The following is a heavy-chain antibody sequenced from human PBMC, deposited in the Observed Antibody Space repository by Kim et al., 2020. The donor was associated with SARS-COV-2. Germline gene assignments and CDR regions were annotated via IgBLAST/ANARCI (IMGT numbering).Heavy chain of an antibody. D-gene: IGHD1-26*01. CDR3: ARGGPRIVGATPPFDY. Sequence: GGSLRLSCAASGFTFSSYAMHWVRQAPGKGLEWVAVISYDGSNKYYVDSVKGRFTISRDNSKNTLYLQMNSLRAEDTAVYYCARGGPRIVGATPPFDYWGQGTLVTVSA. CDR1: GFTFSSYA. V-gene: IGHV3-30*04. J-gene: IGHJ4*02. CDR2: ISYDGSNK.